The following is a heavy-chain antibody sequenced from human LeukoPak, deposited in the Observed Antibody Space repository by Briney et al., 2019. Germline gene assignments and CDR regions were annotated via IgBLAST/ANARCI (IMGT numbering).Heavy chain of an antibody. J-gene: IGHJ4*02. CDR3: ARSMRGQIYYFDY. CDR1: GGSISSGSYY. CDR2: IYYSGSS. D-gene: IGHD2/OR15-2a*01. V-gene: IGHV4-61*01. Sequence: PSETLSLTCTVSGGSISSGSYYWSWIRQPPGKGLEWIGYIYYSGSSNYNPSLKSRVTISVDKNQFSLKLSSVTAADTAVYYCARSMRGQIYYFDYWGQGTLVTVSS.